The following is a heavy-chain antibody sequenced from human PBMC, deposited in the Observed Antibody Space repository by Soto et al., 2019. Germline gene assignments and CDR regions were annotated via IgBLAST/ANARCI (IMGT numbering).Heavy chain of an antibody. CDR1: GGSISPYH. J-gene: IGHJ4*02. V-gene: IGHV4-4*07. Sequence: PSETLSLTCSVSGGSISPYHWSWIRQPAGKGLEWIGRIYASGSTNYNPSLKSRVTMSVATSKNQFSLKLTSVTAADTATYYCARGGMVIIRTATAFDYWGQGTLVTVSS. CDR2: IYASGST. D-gene: IGHD1-7*01. CDR3: ARGGMVIIRTATAFDY.